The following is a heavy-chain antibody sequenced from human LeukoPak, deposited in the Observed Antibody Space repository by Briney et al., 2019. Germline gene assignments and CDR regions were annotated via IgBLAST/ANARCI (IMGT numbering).Heavy chain of an antibody. D-gene: IGHD3-10*01. CDR1: GVSISTRNYY. J-gene: IGHJ5*02. CDR2: IFYSGST. Sequence: SETLSLTCTVSGVSISTRNYYWGWIRQPPGKGLEWIGNIFYSGSTYYSPSFKSRVTLSLDTSRNQFSLKVNSVTAADTAVYYCARVLLSARTGGAVDPWGQGTLVTVSS. V-gene: IGHV4-39*07. CDR3: ARVLLSARTGGAVDP.